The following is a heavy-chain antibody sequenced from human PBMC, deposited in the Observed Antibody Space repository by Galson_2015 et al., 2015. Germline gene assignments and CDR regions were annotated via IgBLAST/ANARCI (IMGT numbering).Heavy chain of an antibody. J-gene: IGHJ4*02. CDR2: ISNDGSNK. CDR3: ARDESMSAAGTDY. CDR1: GFTFTTYA. D-gene: IGHD6-13*01. V-gene: IGHV3-30-3*01. Sequence: SLRLSCAVSGFTFTTYAIHWVRQAPGKGLEWVAFISNDGSNKYYADSAKGRFTISRDNSKKTLYLQMNSLRAEDTAVYYCARDESMSAAGTDYWGQGTLVTVSS.